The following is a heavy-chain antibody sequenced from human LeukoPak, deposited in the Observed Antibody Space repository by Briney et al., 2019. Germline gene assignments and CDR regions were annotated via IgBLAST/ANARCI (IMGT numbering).Heavy chain of an antibody. Sequence: SGTLSLTCAVSGGSISSSNWWSWVRQPPGKGLEWIGEIYHSGSTNYNPSLKSRVTISVDKSKNQFSLKLSSVTAADTAVYYCAKDNGRLLWFGEGTGWFDPWGQGTLVTVSS. CDR3: AKDNGRLLWFGEGTGWFDP. V-gene: IGHV4-4*02. CDR1: GGSISSSNW. J-gene: IGHJ5*02. CDR2: IYHSGST. D-gene: IGHD3-10*01.